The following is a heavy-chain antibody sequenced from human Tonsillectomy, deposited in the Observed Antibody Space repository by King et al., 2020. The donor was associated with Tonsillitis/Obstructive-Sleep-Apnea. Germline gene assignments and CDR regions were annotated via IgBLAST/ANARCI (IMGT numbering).Heavy chain of an antibody. CDR2: IYWDDDK. CDR3: AHSGHCNSISCPIWFDP. J-gene: IGHJ5*02. D-gene: IGHD2/OR15-2a*01. V-gene: IGHV2-5*02. CDR1: GFSLSTSGVG. Sequence: TLKESGPTLVKPTQTLTLTCTFSGFSLSTSGVGVGWIRQPPGKALEWHALIYWDDDKRYSPSLKSRLSITKDTSKKQVVLTMTTMAPVDTATYYCAHSGHCNSISCPIWFDPWGQGTLVTVSS.